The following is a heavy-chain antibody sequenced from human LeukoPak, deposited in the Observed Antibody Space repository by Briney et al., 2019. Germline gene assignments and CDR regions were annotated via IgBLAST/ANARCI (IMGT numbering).Heavy chain of an antibody. CDR3: ARHPDYYDGSGYWVY. V-gene: IGHV3-48*01. Sequence: PGGSLRLSCAASEFTFSSYSMNWVRQAPGKGLEWVSYITNSGNSKSYADSVKGRFTISRDNTKNSLYLQMNGLRAEDTAVYYCARHPDYYDGSGYWVYWGQGTLVTVSS. CDR2: ITNSGNSK. CDR1: EFTFSSYS. D-gene: IGHD3-22*01. J-gene: IGHJ4*02.